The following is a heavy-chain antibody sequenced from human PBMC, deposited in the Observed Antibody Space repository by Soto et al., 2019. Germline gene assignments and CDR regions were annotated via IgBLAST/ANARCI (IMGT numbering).Heavy chain of an antibody. D-gene: IGHD6-19*01. Sequence: PGGSLRLSXAASGFTFSSYWMSWVRQAPGKGLEWVANIKQDGSEKYYVDSVKGRFTLSRDNAQNSLQLQMNSLRAEDTAIYFCARVAYGNGWIFDHWGQGTLVTVSS. V-gene: IGHV3-7*01. CDR2: IKQDGSEK. CDR1: GFTFSSYW. J-gene: IGHJ4*01. CDR3: ARVAYGNGWIFDH.